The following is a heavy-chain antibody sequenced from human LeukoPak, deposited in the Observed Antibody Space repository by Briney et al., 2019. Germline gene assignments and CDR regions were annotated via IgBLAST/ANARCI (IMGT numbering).Heavy chain of an antibody. D-gene: IGHD4-17*01. CDR1: GGSFSGYY. V-gene: IGHV4-34*01. CDR2: INHSGST. Sequence: SETLSLTCAVYGGSFSGYYWSWIRQPPGKGLEWIGEINHSGSTNYNPSLKSRVTISVDTSKNQFSLKLSSVTAADTAVYYCARVSTVTTLFRYYYYGMDVWGQGTTVTVSS. J-gene: IGHJ6*02. CDR3: ARVSTVTTLFRYYYYGMDV.